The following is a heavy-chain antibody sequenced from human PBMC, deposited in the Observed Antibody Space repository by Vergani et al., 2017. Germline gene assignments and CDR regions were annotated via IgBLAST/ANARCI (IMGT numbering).Heavy chain of an antibody. Sequence: QVQLVQSGAEVKKPGSSVKVSCKASGGTFSSYAISWVRQAPGQGLGWMGGIIPIFGTANYAQKFQGRVTITADESTSTAYMERSSLRSEDTAVYYCAGGPTYDILTGYYYYYXMDVGGKGTTVTVSS. CDR3: AGGPTYDILTGYYYYYXMDV. CDR1: GGTFSSYA. V-gene: IGHV1-69*13. CDR2: IIPIFGTA. J-gene: IGHJ6*03. D-gene: IGHD3-9*01.